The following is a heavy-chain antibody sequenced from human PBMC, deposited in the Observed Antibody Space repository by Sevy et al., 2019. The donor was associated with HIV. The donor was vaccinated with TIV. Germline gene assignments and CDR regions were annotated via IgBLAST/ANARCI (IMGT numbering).Heavy chain of an antibody. CDR1: GFSFSNYA. CDR3: TNRADYSGYDLGFEQ. J-gene: IGHJ4*02. Sequence: GGSLRLSCAASGFSFSNYAMSWVRQAPGKGLEWVSGISGTGDTTFYADSVKGRFTSSRDNSKNTVYLQMNRLRAEDTALYYCTNRADYSGYDLGFEQWGQGTLVTVSS. V-gene: IGHV3-23*01. CDR2: ISGTGDTT. D-gene: IGHD5-12*01.